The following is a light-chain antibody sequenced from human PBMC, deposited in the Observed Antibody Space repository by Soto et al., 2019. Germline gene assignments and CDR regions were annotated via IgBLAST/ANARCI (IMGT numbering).Light chain of an antibody. V-gene: IGKV3-20*01. CDR1: QSVSSSY. J-gene: IGKJ4*01. CDR3: HQYDSSPLT. Sequence: EIVLTQSPGTLSLSPGERATLSCRASQSVSSSYLAWYQQKPGQAPRLLIYGASSRATGIPDRFSGRGSGTGFTLTISRLEPEDFAVYYCHQYDSSPLTFGGGTKVEIK. CDR2: GAS.